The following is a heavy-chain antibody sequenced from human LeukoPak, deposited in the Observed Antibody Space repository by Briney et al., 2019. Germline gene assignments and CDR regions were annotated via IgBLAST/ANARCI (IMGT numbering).Heavy chain of an antibody. V-gene: IGHV3-23*01. CDR3: ARDRRYTYGYYFDY. D-gene: IGHD5-18*01. Sequence: GGSLRLSCAASGFTFNNYAMNWVRQSPGKGLEWVSVISASGGSTNYADSVEGRFTISRDNAKNSLYLQMKSLRAEDTAVYFCARDRRYTYGYYFDYWGQGTLVTVSS. CDR1: GFTFNNYA. CDR2: ISASGGST. J-gene: IGHJ4*02.